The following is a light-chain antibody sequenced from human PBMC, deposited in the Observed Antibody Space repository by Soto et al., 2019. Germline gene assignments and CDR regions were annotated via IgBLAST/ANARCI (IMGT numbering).Light chain of an antibody. V-gene: IGKV3-20*01. CDR2: CAS. CDR1: QSVSSRY. Sequence: EIVLTQSPGTLSLSPGERATLSCRASQSVSSRYLAWYQQKPGQAPRLLIYCASNRATGIPDRFSGSGSGTDFTLTLSRLEPEDFAVYFCHQHGSSPPFTFGQGTKVEIK. CDR3: HQHGSSPPFT. J-gene: IGKJ2*01.